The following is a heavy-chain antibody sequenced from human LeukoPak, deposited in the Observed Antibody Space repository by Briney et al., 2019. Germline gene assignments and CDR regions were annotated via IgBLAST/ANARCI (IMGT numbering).Heavy chain of an antibody. CDR2: INHSGST. V-gene: IGHV4-34*01. D-gene: IGHD2-2*01. J-gene: IGHJ4*02. CDR1: GGSFSGYY. CDR3: AREIRGYCSSTSCYGGFDY. Sequence: SETLSLTCAVYGGSFSGYYWSWIRQPPGKGLEWIGEINHSGSTNYNPSLKSRVTISVDTSKSQFSLKLSSVTAADTAVYYCAREIRGYCSSTSCYGGFDYWGQGTLVTVSS.